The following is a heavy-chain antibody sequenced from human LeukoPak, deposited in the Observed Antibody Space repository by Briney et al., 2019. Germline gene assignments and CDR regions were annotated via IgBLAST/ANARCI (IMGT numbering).Heavy chain of an antibody. D-gene: IGHD3-3*01. CDR1: GGSISSSNW. V-gene: IGHV4-4*02. CDR3: ARDRGRRFWSGSSFDY. Sequence: SETLSLTCAVSGGSISSSNWWSWIRQPPGKGLEWIGEIYHSGSTNYNPSLKSRVTISVDKSKTQFSLKLSSVTAADTAVYYCARDRGRRFWSGSSFDYWGQGTLVTVSS. CDR2: IYHSGST. J-gene: IGHJ4*02.